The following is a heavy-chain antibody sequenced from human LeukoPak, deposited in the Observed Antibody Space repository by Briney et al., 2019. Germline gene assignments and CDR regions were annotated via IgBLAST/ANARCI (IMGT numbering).Heavy chain of an antibody. CDR3: ARDFSSGYYGSGRYYGMDV. V-gene: IGHV3-23*01. Sequence: GGSLRLSCAASGFTFSSYAMTWVRQAPGKGLEWVSTISGGVGSTYYADSVKGRFTISRDNSKNTLYLQMNSLRAEDTAVYYCARDFSSGYYGSGRYYGMDVWGQGTTVTVSS. CDR2: ISGGVGST. CDR1: GFTFSSYA. J-gene: IGHJ6*02. D-gene: IGHD3-10*01.